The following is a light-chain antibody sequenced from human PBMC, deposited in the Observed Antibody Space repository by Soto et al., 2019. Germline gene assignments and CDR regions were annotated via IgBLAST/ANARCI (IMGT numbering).Light chain of an antibody. V-gene: IGLV2-14*01. CDR1: SSDVGGYNY. J-gene: IGLJ1*01. Sequence: QSVLTQPASVSGSPGQSITISCTGTSSDVGGYNYVSWYQQHPGKAPKVMIYEVTNRPSGVSNRFSASKSGNTASLTISGLQAEDEADYYCGSYSSASPSYGLGTGTKVTVL. CDR3: GSYSSASPSYG. CDR2: EVT.